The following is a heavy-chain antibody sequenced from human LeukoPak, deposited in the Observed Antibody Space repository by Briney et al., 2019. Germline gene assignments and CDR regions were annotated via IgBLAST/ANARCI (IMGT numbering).Heavy chain of an antibody. CDR2: ISYDGSNK. D-gene: IGHD6-19*01. J-gene: IGHJ4*02. Sequence: GGSLRLSCAASGFTFSSYGMHWVRQAPGKGLEWVAVISYDGSNKYYSDSVKGRFTISRDNSKNTLYLQMNSLRPEDAAVYYCAKDLGNDWYYDTFDYWGQGTLVTVSS. CDR1: GFTFSSYG. V-gene: IGHV3-30*18. CDR3: AKDLGNDWYYDTFDY.